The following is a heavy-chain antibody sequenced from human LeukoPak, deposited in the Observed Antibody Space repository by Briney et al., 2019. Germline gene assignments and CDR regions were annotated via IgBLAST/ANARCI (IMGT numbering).Heavy chain of an antibody. Sequence: PSETLSLTCAVYGGSFSGYYWSWIRQPPGKGLEWIGEINHSGSTNYNPSLKSRVTISVDTSKNQFSLKLSSVTAADTAVYYCARHLNYYYYYYMDVWGTGTTVTVSS. V-gene: IGHV4-34*01. CDR3: ARHLNYYYYYYMDV. CDR2: INHSGST. CDR1: GGSFSGYY. J-gene: IGHJ6*03.